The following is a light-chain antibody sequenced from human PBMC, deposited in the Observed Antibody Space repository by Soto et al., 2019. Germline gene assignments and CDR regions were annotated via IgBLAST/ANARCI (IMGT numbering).Light chain of an antibody. Sequence: QPVLTQPPSVSGAPGQRVTISCTGSSSNIGAGYDVHWYQQLPGTAPKLLIYGNSNRPSGVPDRFSGSTSGTSASLAITGLQAEDEADYYCQSYDSSLSGVVFGGGTKVTVL. CDR3: QSYDSSLSGVV. V-gene: IGLV1-40*01. CDR1: SSNIGAGYD. CDR2: GNS. J-gene: IGLJ2*01.